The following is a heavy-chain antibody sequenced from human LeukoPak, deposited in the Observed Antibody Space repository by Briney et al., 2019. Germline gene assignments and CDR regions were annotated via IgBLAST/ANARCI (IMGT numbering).Heavy chain of an antibody. D-gene: IGHD3-22*01. V-gene: IGHV4-59*12. J-gene: IGHJ5*02. CDR1: GGSISSYY. CDR3: ARGGYYYDSSDWFDP. CDR2: IYYSGST. Sequence: PSETLSLTCTVSGGSISSYYWSWIRQPPGKGLEWIGYIYYSGSTYYNPSLKSRVTISVDRSKNQFSLKLSSVTAADTAVYYCARGGYYYDSSDWFDPWGQGTLVTVSS.